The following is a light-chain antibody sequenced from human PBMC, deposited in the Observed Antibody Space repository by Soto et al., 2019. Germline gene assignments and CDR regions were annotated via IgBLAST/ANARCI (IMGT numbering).Light chain of an antibody. V-gene: IGKV3-20*01. Sequence: EIVLTQSPGTLSLSPGEGATLACRASQTISSNFLAWYQQKPGQAPRLLIYGVSIRATGIPDRFSGSGSGTDFTLTISSLQPEDIATYYCQKYHSAPRTFGQGTKVEIK. CDR3: QKYHSAPRT. CDR1: QTISSNF. J-gene: IGKJ1*01. CDR2: GVS.